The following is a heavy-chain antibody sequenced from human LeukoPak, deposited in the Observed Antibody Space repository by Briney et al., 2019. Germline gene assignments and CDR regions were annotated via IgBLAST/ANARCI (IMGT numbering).Heavy chain of an antibody. V-gene: IGHV4-4*02. CDR2: IYHSGST. J-gene: IGHJ4*02. CDR3: ARSKYYDSSGSLGYFDY. D-gene: IGHD3-22*01. Sequence: KPSETLSLTCAVSGGSISSSNWWSWVRQPPGKGLEWIGEIYHSGSTNYNPSLKSRVTISVDKSKNQFSLKLSSVTAADTAVYYCARSKYYDSSGSLGYFDYWGQGTLVTVSS. CDR1: GGSISSSNW.